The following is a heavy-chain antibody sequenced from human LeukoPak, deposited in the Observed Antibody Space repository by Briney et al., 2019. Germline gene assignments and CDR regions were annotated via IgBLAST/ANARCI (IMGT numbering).Heavy chain of an antibody. CDR3: ARVRYCSTNRCYDREFDN. CDR2: IYYSGNT. V-gene: IGHV4-59*01. Sequence: SEPLSLTCTVSGGSISNYYWSWIRQPPGKGLEWIGYIYYSGNTNYNPSLKSRVTISVDTSKNQFSLKLNSVTAADTAVYYCARVRYCSTNRCYDREFDNWGQGTLVTVSS. CDR1: GGSISNYY. J-gene: IGHJ4*02. D-gene: IGHD2-2*01.